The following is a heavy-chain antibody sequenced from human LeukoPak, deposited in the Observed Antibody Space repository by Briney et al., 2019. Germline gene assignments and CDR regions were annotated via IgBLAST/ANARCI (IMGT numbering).Heavy chain of an antibody. J-gene: IGHJ4*02. V-gene: IGHV4-39*07. CDR3: ARDNGGNYFDY. CDR2: IYDSGST. CDR1: GGSIRSSYYY. D-gene: IGHD4-23*01. Sequence: SETLSLTCTVSGGSIRSSYYYWGWIRQPPGKGLEWIGSIYDSGSTYYNPSLKSRVTISVDTSKNQFSLKLSSVTAADTAVYYCARDNGGNYFDYWGQGTLVTVSS.